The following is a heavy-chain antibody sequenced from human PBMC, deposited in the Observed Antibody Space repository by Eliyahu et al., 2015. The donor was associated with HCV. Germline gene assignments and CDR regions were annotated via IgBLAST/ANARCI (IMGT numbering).Heavy chain of an antibody. CDR2: IYYSGST. CDR3: ARGDIVLMSEHPMDV. J-gene: IGHJ6*02. V-gene: IGHV4-39*01. CDR1: GGSISSSSYY. D-gene: IGHD2-8*01. Sequence: QLQLQESGPGLVKPSETLSLTCTVSGGSISSSSYYWGXIRQPPGKGLEWIGSIYYSGSTYYNPSLKSRVTISVDTSKNQFSLKLSSVTAADTAVYYCARGDIVLMSEHPMDVWGQGTTVTVSS.